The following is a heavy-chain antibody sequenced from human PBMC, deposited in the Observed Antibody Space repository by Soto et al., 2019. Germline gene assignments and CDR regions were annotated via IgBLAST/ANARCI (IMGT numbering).Heavy chain of an antibody. CDR1: GGSISSSSYY. V-gene: IGHV4-39*01. Sequence: PSETLSLTCTVSGGSISSSSYYWGWIRQPPGKGLEWIGSIYYSGSTYYNPSLKSRVTISVDTSKNQFSLKLSSVTAADTAVYYCASQQDKYYYGSGSYFFDYWGQGTLVTVSS. J-gene: IGHJ4*02. CDR2: IYYSGST. D-gene: IGHD3-10*01. CDR3: ASQQDKYYYGSGSYFFDY.